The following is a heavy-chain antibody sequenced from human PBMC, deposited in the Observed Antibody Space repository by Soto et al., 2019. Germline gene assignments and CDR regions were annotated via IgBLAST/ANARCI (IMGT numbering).Heavy chain of an antibody. J-gene: IGHJ5*02. V-gene: IGHV3-48*01. CDR2: ISSSSSTI. CDR1: GFTFSSYS. Sequence: EVQLVESGGGLVQPGGSLRLSCAASGFTFSSYSMNWVRQAPGKGLEWVSYISSSSSTIYYADSVKGRFTISRDNAKNSLYLQMNRLRAEDTAVYDCAREEGLLNWFDPWGQGTLVTVSS. D-gene: IGHD1-26*01. CDR3: AREEGLLNWFDP.